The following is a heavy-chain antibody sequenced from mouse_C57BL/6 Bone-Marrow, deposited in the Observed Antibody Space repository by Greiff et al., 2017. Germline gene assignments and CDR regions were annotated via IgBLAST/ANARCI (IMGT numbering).Heavy chain of an antibody. J-gene: IGHJ2*01. CDR3: ARSPVLGPTVVRD. D-gene: IGHD1-1*01. Sequence: QVQLQQPGAEFVKPGASVKLSCKASGYTFISYWMHWVKQRPGRGFEWFGRIDPNSGGPTTNEKFKSKATLTVDKPSTTANMQLSSLTSEDSAVYDCARSPVLGPTVVRDWGQGTTLTVSS. V-gene: IGHV1-72*01. CDR2: IDPNSGGP. CDR1: GYTFISYW.